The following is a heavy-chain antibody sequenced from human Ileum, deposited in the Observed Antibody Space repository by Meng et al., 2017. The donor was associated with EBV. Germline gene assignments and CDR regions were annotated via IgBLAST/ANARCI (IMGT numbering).Heavy chain of an antibody. V-gene: IGHV1-3*04. CDR1: GYTFTSYA. J-gene: IGHJ4*02. CDR2: INTGNGET. D-gene: IGHD6-19*01. CDR3: ASRPGIAVAGFDY. Sequence: VQRGQCGAVMKQPRPTVEVSCKASGYTFTSYAMNGVRQAPGQRLELMGWINTGNGETKYTQKFQGRVALTRDTSASTAYMELSCLSSEDTASYYCASRPGIAVAGFDYWGRGTLVTVSS.